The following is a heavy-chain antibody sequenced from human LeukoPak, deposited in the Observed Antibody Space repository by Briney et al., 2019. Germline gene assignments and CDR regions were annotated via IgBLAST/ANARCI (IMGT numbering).Heavy chain of an antibody. CDR2: INPSGTST. CDR1: GYTFTNYY. D-gene: IGHD2-15*01. J-gene: IGHJ4*02. CDR3: ARHDLGGSSPFDY. V-gene: IGHV1-46*01. Sequence: ASVKVSCKTSGYTFTNYYMHWVRQAPGQGLEWMGIINPSGTSTTYAQKLQGRVTMTRDTSTSTDFMEPSSLRSEDTAVYYCARHDLGGSSPFDYWGQGTLVTVSS.